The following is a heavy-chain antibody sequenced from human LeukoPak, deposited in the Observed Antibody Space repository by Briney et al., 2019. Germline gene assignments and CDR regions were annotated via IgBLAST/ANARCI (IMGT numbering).Heavy chain of an antibody. CDR3: AKEEDAPWFDP. CDR1: GFTLSDYY. D-gene: IGHD2-15*01. V-gene: IGHV3-23*01. Sequence: PGGSLRLSCAASGFTLSDYYTSWIRQAPGKGLEWVSAISGSGGSTYYADSVKGRFTISRDNSKNTLYLQMNSLRAEDTAVYYCAKEEDAPWFDPWGQGTLVTVSS. CDR2: ISGSGGST. J-gene: IGHJ5*02.